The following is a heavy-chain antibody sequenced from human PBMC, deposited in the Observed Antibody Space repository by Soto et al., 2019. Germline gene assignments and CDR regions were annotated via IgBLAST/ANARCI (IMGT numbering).Heavy chain of an antibody. D-gene: IGHD1-26*01. Sequence: VQLVESGGGEVQPGRSLRLSCAASGFTYTDFALHWVRQAPGKGLEWVAIISYDGSDKYYADSVKVRFAISRDNPKNTPYLEMNGLRPEDTVVYFCARQAWESYCDIDVGGHWTTVPVFS. CDR1: GFTYTDFA. J-gene: IGHJ6*02. V-gene: IGHV3-30*09. CDR3: ARQAWESYCDIDV. CDR2: ISYDGSDK.